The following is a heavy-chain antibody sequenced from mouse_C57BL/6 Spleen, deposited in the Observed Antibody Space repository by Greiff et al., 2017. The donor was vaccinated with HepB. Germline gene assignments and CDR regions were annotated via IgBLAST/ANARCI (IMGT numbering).Heavy chain of an antibody. V-gene: IGHV3-6*01. CDR1: GYSITSGYY. J-gene: IGHJ1*03. CDR3: ARGGVTPWYFDV. CDR2: ISYDGSN. D-gene: IGHD2-2*01. Sequence: ESGPGLVKPSQSLSLTCSVPGYSITSGYYWNWIRQFPGNKLEWMSYISYDGSNNYNPSLKNRISITRDTSKNQFFLKLNSVTTEDTATYYCARGGVTPWYFDVWGTGTTVTVSS.